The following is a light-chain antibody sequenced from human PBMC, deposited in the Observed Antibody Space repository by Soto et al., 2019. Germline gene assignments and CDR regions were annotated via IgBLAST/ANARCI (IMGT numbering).Light chain of an antibody. J-gene: IGKJ2*01. CDR1: RSFASSY. CDR3: HHYDSSPPYT. CDR2: AAS. V-gene: IGKV3-20*01. Sequence: EIVLTQSPATLSLSPGERATLSCRASRSFASSYLAWYQHKPGQAPRLLIYAASSRATGRPDRFIGSGSGTDFTLTISRLEPDDSAVYYCHHYDSSPPYTFGQGTKVDIK.